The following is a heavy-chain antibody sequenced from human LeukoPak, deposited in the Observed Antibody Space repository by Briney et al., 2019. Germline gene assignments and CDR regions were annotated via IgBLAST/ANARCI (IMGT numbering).Heavy chain of an antibody. CDR2: ISGSGGNA. CDR3: AKDGDIVVVITFDT. CDR1: GFTFDDYG. J-gene: IGHJ4*02. D-gene: IGHD2-15*01. V-gene: IGHV3-23*01. Sequence: GGSLRLSCAASGFTFDDYGMSWVRQAPGKGLEWVSSISGSGGNAYYADSVKGRFTISRDNSRKMLYLQMSSLRAEDTAVYYCAKDGDIVVVITFDTWGQGTLVTVSS.